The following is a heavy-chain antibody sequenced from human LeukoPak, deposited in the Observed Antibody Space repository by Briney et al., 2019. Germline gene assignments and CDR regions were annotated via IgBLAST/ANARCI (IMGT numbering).Heavy chain of an antibody. D-gene: IGHD1-26*01. CDR3: ATYKGGSYYLDY. J-gene: IGHJ4*02. CDR2: FDPEDGET. V-gene: IGHV1-24*01. Sequence: ASVKVSCKVSGYTLTELSMHWVRQAPGKGLEWMGGFDPEDGETIYAQKFQGRVTMTEDTSTDTAYMELSSLRSEDTAVYYCATYKGGSYYLDYWGQGTLVTVSS. CDR1: GYTLTELS.